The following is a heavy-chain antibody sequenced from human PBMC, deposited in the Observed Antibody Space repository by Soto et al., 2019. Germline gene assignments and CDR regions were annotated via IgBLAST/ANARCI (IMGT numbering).Heavy chain of an antibody. J-gene: IGHJ6*02. D-gene: IGHD2-15*01. V-gene: IGHV5-51*01. CDR3: ANSLRAASYYGMDV. CDR1: GYSCTSYW. Sequence: ESLTMSFKTSGYSCTSYWIGWVRQIPGKGLEWMGIIFPCDSDTRYSPSFQGQANISADKSISTAYLQWSSLKASDTAMYYCANSLRAASYYGMDVWGQGTTVTVSS. CDR2: IFPCDSDT.